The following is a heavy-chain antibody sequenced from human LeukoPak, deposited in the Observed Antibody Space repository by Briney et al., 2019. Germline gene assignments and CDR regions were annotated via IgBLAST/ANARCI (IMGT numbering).Heavy chain of an antibody. V-gene: IGHV1-2*02. J-gene: IGHJ4*02. D-gene: IGHD1-26*01. Sequence: ASVKVSCKASGYTFTGYYMHWVRQAPGQGLEWMGWINPNSGGTNYAQKFQGRVTMTRDTSISTAYMELSRLRSDDTAVYYCARDLVGRKFVDDFARELPQRWGQGTLVTVSS. CDR1: GYTFTGYY. CDR3: ARDLVGRKFVDDFARELPQR. CDR2: INPNSGGT.